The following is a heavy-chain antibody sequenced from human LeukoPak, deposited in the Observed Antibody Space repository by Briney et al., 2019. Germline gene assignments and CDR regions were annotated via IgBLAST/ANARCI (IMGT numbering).Heavy chain of an antibody. D-gene: IGHD4-17*01. J-gene: IGHJ6*02. CDR2: ISISSSYT. CDR1: GFSFSDYY. CDR3: VKDMTAVTTDRKSMDV. Sequence: GGSLSLSCAASGFSFSDYYMSWIRQAPGKGLEWVSYISISSSYTNYAASVKGRFTISIDNAKNSLYLQMNSLRAEDTAVDYCVKDMTAVTTDRKSMDVWGQGTTVTVSS. V-gene: IGHV3-11*06.